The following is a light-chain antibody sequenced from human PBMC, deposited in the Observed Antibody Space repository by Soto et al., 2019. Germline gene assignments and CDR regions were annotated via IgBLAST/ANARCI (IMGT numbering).Light chain of an antibody. V-gene: IGKV3-20*01. J-gene: IGKJ4*01. CDR1: QSVSSSY. CDR2: GAS. CDR3: QQYGSSLL. Sequence: VLTQSPGTLSLSPGERATLSCRASQSVSSSYLAWYQQKPGQAPRLLIYGASARAAGIPDRFSGSGSGTDFTLTISRLEPEDFAVYYCQQYGSSLLFGGGTKV.